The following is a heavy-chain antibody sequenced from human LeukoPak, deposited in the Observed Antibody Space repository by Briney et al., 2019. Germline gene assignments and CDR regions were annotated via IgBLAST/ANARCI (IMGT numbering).Heavy chain of an antibody. Sequence: GGSLRLSCAASGFTFSSYAMSWARQAPGKALEWVSAISGCGGSTYYADSVKGQFTITRDNSKNTLYLQMSSLRAEDTAVYYCASHLIVVVPAAMGIYYWGQGTLVTVSS. CDR2: ISGCGGST. J-gene: IGHJ4*02. D-gene: IGHD2-2*01. CDR1: GFTFSSYA. CDR3: ASHLIVVVPAAMGIYY. V-gene: IGHV3-23*01.